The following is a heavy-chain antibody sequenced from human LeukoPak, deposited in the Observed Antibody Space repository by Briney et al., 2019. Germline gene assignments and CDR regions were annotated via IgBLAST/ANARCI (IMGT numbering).Heavy chain of an antibody. CDR2: IIPIFGTA. D-gene: IGHD1-26*01. V-gene: IGHV1-69*05. J-gene: IGHJ3*02. CDR3: ARAKYPIDTTNAFDI. Sequence: ASVKVSCKASGGTFSSYAISWVRQAPGQGLEWMGGIIPIFGTANYAQKFQGRVTLTTDESTSTAYMELSSLRSEDTAVYYCARAKYPIDTTNAFDIWGQGTMVTVSS. CDR1: GGTFSSYA.